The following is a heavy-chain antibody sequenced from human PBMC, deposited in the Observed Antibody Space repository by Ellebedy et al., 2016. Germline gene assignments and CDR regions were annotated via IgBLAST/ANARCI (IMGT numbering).Heavy chain of an antibody. CDR3: ARDVQYYYDSSGYRNPDFDY. CDR2: INTNTGNP. D-gene: IGHD3-22*01. V-gene: IGHV7-4-1*02. J-gene: IGHJ4*02. Sequence: ASVKVSCRASGYTFTSYAMNWVRQAPGQGLEWMGWINTNTGNPTYAQGFTGRFVFSLDTSVSTAYLQISSLKAEDTAVYYCARDVQYYYDSSGYRNPDFDYWGQGTLVTVSS. CDR1: GYTFTSYA.